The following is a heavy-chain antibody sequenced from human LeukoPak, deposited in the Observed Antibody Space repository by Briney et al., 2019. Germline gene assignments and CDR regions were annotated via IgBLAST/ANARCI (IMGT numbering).Heavy chain of an antibody. CDR2: IYYSGST. D-gene: IGHD1-26*01. CDR1: GGSISSSGSY. V-gene: IGHV4-39*01. CDR3: ARRGSYDTFDI. Sequence: SETLSLTCTVSGGSISSSGSYWGWIRRPPGKGLEWIGNIYYSGSTYYNPSLKSRVTISVDTSKNQFSLKLSSVTAADTAVFYCARRGSYDTFDIWGQGTMVTVSS. J-gene: IGHJ3*02.